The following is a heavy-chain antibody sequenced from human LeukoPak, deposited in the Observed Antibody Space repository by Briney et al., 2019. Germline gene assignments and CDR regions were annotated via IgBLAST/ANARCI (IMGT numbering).Heavy chain of an antibody. CDR1: GYTFTSYG. V-gene: IGHV1-18*01. Sequence: ASVKVSCKASGYTFTSYGISWVRQAPGQGLEWMGWISAYNGNTNYAQKLQGRVTMTTDTSTSTAYMELRSLRSDDTAVYYCARGVRGYSYGYGFDYWGQGTLVTVSS. J-gene: IGHJ4*02. CDR2: ISAYNGNT. D-gene: IGHD5-18*01. CDR3: ARGVRGYSYGYGFDY.